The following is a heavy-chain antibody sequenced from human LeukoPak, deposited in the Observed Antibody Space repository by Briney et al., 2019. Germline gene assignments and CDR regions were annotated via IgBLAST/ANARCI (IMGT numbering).Heavy chain of an antibody. CDR2: INPNSGGT. J-gene: IGHJ5*02. CDR3: ARDGRGLWFGKLYDWFDP. D-gene: IGHD3-10*01. CDR1: GYTFTGYY. V-gene: IGHV1-2*02. Sequence: GASVKVSCKASGYTFTGYYMHWVRQAPGQGLEWMGWINPNSGGTNYAQKFQGRVTMTRDTSISTAYMELSRLRSDDTAAYYCARDGRGLWFGKLYDWFDPWGQGTLVTVSS.